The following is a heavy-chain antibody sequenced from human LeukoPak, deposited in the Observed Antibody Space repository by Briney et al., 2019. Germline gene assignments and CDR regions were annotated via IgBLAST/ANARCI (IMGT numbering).Heavy chain of an antibody. D-gene: IGHD3-22*01. CDR3: ARAGYYDSSGYYRNYFDY. V-gene: IGHV4-39*07. CDR2: IYYSGST. Sequence: SETLSLTCTVSGGSISSNSYYWGWIRQPPGKGLEWIGSIYYSGSTYYNPSLKSRVTISVDTSKNQFSLKLSSVTAADTAVYYCARAGYYDSSGYYRNYFDYWGQGTLVTVSS. J-gene: IGHJ4*02. CDR1: GGSISSNSYY.